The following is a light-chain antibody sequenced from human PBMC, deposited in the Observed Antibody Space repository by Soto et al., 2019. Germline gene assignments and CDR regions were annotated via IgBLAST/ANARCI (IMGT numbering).Light chain of an antibody. CDR3: CSYAGSTPYV. CDR1: SSDVGSYNV. J-gene: IGLJ1*01. V-gene: IGLV2-23*01. CDR2: EGS. Sequence: QSVLTQPASVSGSPGQSITISCTGTSSDVGSYNVVSWYQHHPGKAPKLMIYEGSKRPSGVSNRFSGSKSGNTASLTISGLQAEDEADYYCCSYAGSTPYVFGTGTKVIVL.